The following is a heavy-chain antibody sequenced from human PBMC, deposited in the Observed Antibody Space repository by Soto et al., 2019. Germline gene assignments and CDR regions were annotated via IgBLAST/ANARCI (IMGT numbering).Heavy chain of an antibody. CDR3: ARHPGLLYYFDY. Sequence: SETLSLTCTVSGGSISSYYWSWIRQPPGKGLEWIGYIYYSGSTNYNPSLKSRVTISVDTSKNQFSLKLSSVTAADTAVYYCARHPGLLYYFDYWGQGTLVTVSS. D-gene: IGHD3-3*01. CDR1: GGSISSYY. J-gene: IGHJ4*02. V-gene: IGHV4-59*01. CDR2: IYYSGST.